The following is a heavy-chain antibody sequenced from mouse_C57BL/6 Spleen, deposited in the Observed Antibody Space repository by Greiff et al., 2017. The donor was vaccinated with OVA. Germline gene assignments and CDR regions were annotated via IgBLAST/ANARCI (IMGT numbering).Heavy chain of an antibody. CDR1: GFSLTSYG. J-gene: IGHJ3*01. V-gene: IGHV2-2*01. D-gene: IGHD2-4*01. CDR3: ARNTDDYPFAY. CDR2: IWSGGST. Sequence: VKLQESGPGLVQPSQSLSITCTVSGFSLTSYGVHWVRQSPGKGLEWLGVIWSGGSTDYNAAFISRLSISKDNSKSQVFFKMNSLQADDTAIYYCARNTDDYPFAYWGQGTLVTVSA.